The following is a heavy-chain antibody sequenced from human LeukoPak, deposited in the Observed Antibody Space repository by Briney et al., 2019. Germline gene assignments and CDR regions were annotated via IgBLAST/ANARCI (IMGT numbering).Heavy chain of an antibody. CDR3: ATRAVAAPY. V-gene: IGHV3-21*01. CDR2: ISSSSAYI. J-gene: IGHJ4*02. CDR1: GFTFSSYN. D-gene: IGHD6-19*01. Sequence: GGSLRLSCAASGFTFSSYNMNWVRQAPGKGLEWVSSISSSSAYIYYADSVKGRFTISRDSSKNTLYLQMNSLRVEDTAVYYCATRAVAAPYWGQGTLVTVSS.